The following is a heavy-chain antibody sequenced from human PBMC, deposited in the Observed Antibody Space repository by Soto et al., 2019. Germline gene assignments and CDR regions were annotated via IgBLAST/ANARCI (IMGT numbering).Heavy chain of an antibody. V-gene: IGHV4-39*02. CDR1: GDSVTRSRYY. Sequence: QLQLQESGPGLVKPSETLSLTCTVSGDSVTRSRYYWGWIRQPPGKGLEWIGSIYYSGSTYYNPSLKSRITISIDTPKNQFSLNMNSMTAADTAVYYCATEGGVVDANWFGPWGQGTLVTVSA. CDR2: IYYSGST. J-gene: IGHJ5*02. D-gene: IGHD3-22*01. CDR3: ATEGGVVDANWFGP.